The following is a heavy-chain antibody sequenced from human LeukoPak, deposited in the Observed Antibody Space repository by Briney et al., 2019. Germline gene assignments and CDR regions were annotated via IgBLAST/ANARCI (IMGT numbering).Heavy chain of an antibody. CDR3: ARLPEYSSSFIDY. D-gene: IGHD6-6*01. Sequence: SETLSLTCAVYGGSFSGYYWSWIRQPPGKGLEWIGEINHSGSTNYNPSLKSRVTISVDTSKNQFSLKLSSVTAADTAVYYCARLPEYSSSFIDYWGQGTLVTVSS. V-gene: IGHV4-34*01. CDR1: GGSFSGYY. CDR2: INHSGST. J-gene: IGHJ4*02.